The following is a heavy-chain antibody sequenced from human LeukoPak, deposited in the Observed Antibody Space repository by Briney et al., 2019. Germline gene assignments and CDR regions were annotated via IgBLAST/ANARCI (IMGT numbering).Heavy chain of an antibody. J-gene: IGHJ5*02. CDR2: IYTSGST. Sequence: SETLSLTCTVSGGSISSYYWSWIRQPAGKGLEWIGRIYTSGSTNYNPSLKSRVTMSVDTSKNQFSLKLSSVTAADTAVYYCARGHCSSTSCPPGFDPWGQGTLVTVSS. D-gene: IGHD2-2*01. V-gene: IGHV4-4*07. CDR3: ARGHCSSTSCPPGFDP. CDR1: GGSISSYY.